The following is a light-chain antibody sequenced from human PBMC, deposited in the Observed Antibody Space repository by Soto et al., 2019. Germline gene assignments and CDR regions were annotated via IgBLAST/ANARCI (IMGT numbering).Light chain of an antibody. CDR2: EVT. CDR3: SSYTNINTRACV. V-gene: IGLV2-14*01. J-gene: IGLJ1*01. Sequence: LTQPASVSGSPGQSITVSCTGTSGDIGSYNRVSWYQQHPGKAPKLIIYEVTDRPSGVSNRFSGSKSGNTASLTISGLQAEDEAEYYCSSYTNINTRACVFGTGTKVTVL. CDR1: SGDIGSYNR.